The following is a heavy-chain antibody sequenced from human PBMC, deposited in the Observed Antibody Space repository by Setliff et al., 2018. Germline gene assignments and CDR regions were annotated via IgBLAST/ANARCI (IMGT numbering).Heavy chain of an antibody. Sequence: ASVKVSCKASGYSFSAYYMHWVRQAPGQGPEWMGIINTGGGSASYAEKFEGRVTMTSDMSARKVYMEVNILRSDDTAMYYCARGGMAAAGRKGVFEHWGQGTLVTVSS. D-gene: IGHD6-13*01. CDR1: GYSFSAYY. J-gene: IGHJ4*02. V-gene: IGHV1-46*01. CDR2: INTGGGSA. CDR3: ARGGMAAAGRKGVFEH.